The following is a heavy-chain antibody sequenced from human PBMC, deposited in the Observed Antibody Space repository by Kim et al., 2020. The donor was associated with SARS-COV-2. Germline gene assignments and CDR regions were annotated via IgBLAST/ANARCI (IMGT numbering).Heavy chain of an antibody. CDR3: ARVPYFGVDY. Sequence: TSYADSLKGRFTISRDNAKNTLYLQMSSLRVEDTAVYYCARVPYFGVDYWGQGILVTVSS. D-gene: IGHD2-21*01. V-gene: IGHV3-74*01. CDR2: T. J-gene: IGHJ4*02.